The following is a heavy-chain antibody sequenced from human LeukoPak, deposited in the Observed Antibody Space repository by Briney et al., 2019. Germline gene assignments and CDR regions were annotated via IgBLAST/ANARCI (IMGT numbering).Heavy chain of an antibody. CDR3: ARGRVGLLDP. Sequence: PSETLSLTCAVYGGSFSGYYWSWIRQPPGKGLEWIGEINHSGSTNYNPSLKGRVTISVDTSKNQFSLKLSSVTAADTAVYYCARGRVGLLDPWGQGTLVTVSS. V-gene: IGHV4-34*01. CDR2: INHSGST. D-gene: IGHD3/OR15-3a*01. CDR1: GGSFSGYY. J-gene: IGHJ5*02.